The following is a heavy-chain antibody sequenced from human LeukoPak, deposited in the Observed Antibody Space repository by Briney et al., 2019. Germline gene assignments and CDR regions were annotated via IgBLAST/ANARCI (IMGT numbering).Heavy chain of an antibody. D-gene: IGHD3-10*01. CDR3: ARDMYYGSGSPTADY. CDR1: GFTSKNYW. J-gene: IGHJ4*02. V-gene: IGHV3-7*04. CDR2: INQDGSEK. Sequence: GGSLRLSCAASGFTSKNYWMTWVRQAPGKGLEWVANINQDGSEKYYVDSVKGRFTISRDNAKNSLYMQMNSLRAEDTAVYYCARDMYYGSGSPTADYWGQGTLVTVSS.